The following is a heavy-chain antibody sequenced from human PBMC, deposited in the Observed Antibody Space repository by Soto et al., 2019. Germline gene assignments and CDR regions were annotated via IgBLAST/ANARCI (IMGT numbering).Heavy chain of an antibody. CDR1: GFTFSNAW. V-gene: IGHV3-15*01. Sequence: GGSLRLSCAASGFTFSNAWMSWVRQAPGKGLEWVGRIKSKTDGGTTDYAAPVKGRFTISRDDSKNTLYLQMNSLKTEDTAVYYCTRITGTTYSFDMDVWGKGTTVTVSS. CDR2: IKSKTDGGTT. CDR3: TRITGTTYSFDMDV. D-gene: IGHD1-7*01. J-gene: IGHJ6*03.